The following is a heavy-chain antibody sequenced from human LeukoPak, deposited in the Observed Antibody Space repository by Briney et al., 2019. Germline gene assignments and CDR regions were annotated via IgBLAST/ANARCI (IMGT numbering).Heavy chain of an antibody. J-gene: IGHJ5*02. Sequence: SQTLSLTCAVSGGSISSGGYSWSWIRQPPGKGLEWIGYIYHSGSTYYNPSLKSRVTISVDRSKNQFSLKLSSVTAADTAVYYCARDRVGYGSNWFDPWGQGTLVTVSS. D-gene: IGHD5-12*01. CDR1: GGSISSGGYS. CDR3: ARDRVGYGSNWFDP. V-gene: IGHV4-30-2*01. CDR2: IYHSGST.